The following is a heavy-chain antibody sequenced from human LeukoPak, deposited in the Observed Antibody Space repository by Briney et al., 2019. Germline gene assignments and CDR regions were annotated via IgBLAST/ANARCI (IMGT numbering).Heavy chain of an antibody. D-gene: IGHD3-9*01. V-gene: IGHV3-48*03. CDR1: GFTFSSYE. J-gene: IGHJ4*02. CDR2: ISSSGSPI. CDR3: ARTYYDILTAYNPYFDY. Sequence: GGSLRLSCAASGFTFSSYEMNWVRQAPGKGLEWVSYISSSGSPIYYADSVKGRFTISRDNAKNSLYLQMNSLRAEGTAVYYCARTYYDILTAYNPYFDYWGQGTLVTVSS.